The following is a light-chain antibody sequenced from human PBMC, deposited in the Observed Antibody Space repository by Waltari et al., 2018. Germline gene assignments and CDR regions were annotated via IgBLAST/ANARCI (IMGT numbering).Light chain of an antibody. V-gene: IGKV4-1*01. Sequence: DIVMTQSPEYLAVSLGERATINCKSSRNVLSSSNNKNYLAWYQQKPGQPPKLLIYWASTRESGVPARFTGSGSGTDFTLTISSLQAEDVAVYYCQQYYSTPLTFGGGTKVEIK. CDR1: RNVLSSSNNKNY. CDR2: WAS. J-gene: IGKJ4*01. CDR3: QQYYSTPLT.